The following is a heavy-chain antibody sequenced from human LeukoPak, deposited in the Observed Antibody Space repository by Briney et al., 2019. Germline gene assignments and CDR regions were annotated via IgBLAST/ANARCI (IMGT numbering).Heavy chain of an antibody. D-gene: IGHD4-23*01. CDR2: VSGTSGST. CDR3: AKVSLRWWGYVDY. CDR1: GFTFSSSA. Sequence: GGSLRLSCAASGFTFSSSAMSWVRQAPEKGLEWVSTVSGTSGSTYYADSVKGRFTISRDNSKNTLYLQMNSLRAEDTAVYYCAKVSLRWWGYVDYWGQGTLVTVSS. J-gene: IGHJ4*02. V-gene: IGHV3-23*01.